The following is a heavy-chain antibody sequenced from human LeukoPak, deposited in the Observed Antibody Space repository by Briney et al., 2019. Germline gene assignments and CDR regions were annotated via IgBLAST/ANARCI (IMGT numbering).Heavy chain of an antibody. CDR2: ISSSSSYI. D-gene: IGHD3-10*01. V-gene: IGHV3-21*01. Sequence: PGGSLRLSCAASGFTFSSYSMNWVRQAPGKGLEWVSSISSSSSYIYYADSVKGRFTISRDNAKNSLYLQMNSLRAEDTAVYYCARFRITMVRGVKDVWGKGTTVTVSP. CDR3: ARFRITMVRGVKDV. CDR1: GFTFSSYS. J-gene: IGHJ6*04.